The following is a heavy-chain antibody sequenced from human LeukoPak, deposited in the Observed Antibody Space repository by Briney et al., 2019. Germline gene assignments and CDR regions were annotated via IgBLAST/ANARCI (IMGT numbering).Heavy chain of an antibody. CDR1: GGSITSYY. Sequence: SETLSLTCTVSGGSITSYYWSWIRQPAGMGLEWIGRIYTRGSTKYSPSLKSRVTLSVDTPKNQFSLRLSSVTAADTAVYYCAGEGHYYDDTGYYYGGEDYWGQGTLVTVSS. D-gene: IGHD3-22*01. J-gene: IGHJ4*02. V-gene: IGHV4-4*07. CDR3: AGEGHYYDDTGYYYGGEDY. CDR2: IYTRGST.